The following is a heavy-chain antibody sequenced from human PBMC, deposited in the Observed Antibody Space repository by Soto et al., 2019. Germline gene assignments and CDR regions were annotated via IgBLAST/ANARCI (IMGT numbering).Heavy chain of an antibody. V-gene: IGHV1-2*04. CDR1: GYTFTGYY. CDR3: ARDGQNIRRNRGRDSFDI. Sequence: ASVKVSCKASGYTFTGYYMHWVRQAPGQGIEWMGWINPNSGGTNYAQKFQGWVTMTRDTSIRTAYMELSRLRSDDTAVYYCARDGQNIRRNRGRDSFDIWGQGTMVTVSS. J-gene: IGHJ3*02. CDR2: INPNSGGT.